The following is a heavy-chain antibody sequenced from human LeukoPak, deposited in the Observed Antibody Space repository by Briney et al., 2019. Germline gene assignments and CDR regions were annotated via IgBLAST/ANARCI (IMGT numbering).Heavy chain of an antibody. Sequence: TGGSLRLSCAASGFTVSSYYMSWVRQAPDKRLEWVPVIYRGGDTYYGDSVKGRFTISRDTSKNTLYLQMNSLRVEDTAVYFCARSLDSSGSHPKNYLDYWGHGTLVTVSS. CDR2: IYRGGDT. CDR3: ARSLDSSGSHPKNYLDY. J-gene: IGHJ4*01. CDR1: GFTVSSYY. V-gene: IGHV3-53*01. D-gene: IGHD6-19*01.